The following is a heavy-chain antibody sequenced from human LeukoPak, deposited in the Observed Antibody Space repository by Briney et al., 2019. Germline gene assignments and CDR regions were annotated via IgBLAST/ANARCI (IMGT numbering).Heavy chain of an antibody. Sequence: PGGSLRLSCAASGFTFSSYEMNCVRQAPGKGLEWVSYISRSGSTIYYADSVKGRFTISRDNAKNSLYLQMNSLRAEDTAVYYCARQYYYDSSGFFDYWGQGTLVTVSS. CDR2: ISRSGSTI. CDR3: ARQYYYDSSGFFDY. J-gene: IGHJ4*02. CDR1: GFTFSSYE. D-gene: IGHD3-22*01. V-gene: IGHV3-48*03.